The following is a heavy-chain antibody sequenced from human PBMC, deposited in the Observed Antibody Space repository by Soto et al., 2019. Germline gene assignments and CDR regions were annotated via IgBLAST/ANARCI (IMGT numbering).Heavy chain of an antibody. CDR3: ARENQYYDILAGCFNDY. J-gene: IGHJ4*02. CDR2: ISAYNGNT. CDR1: GYTFTNYG. D-gene: IGHD3-9*01. V-gene: IGHV1-18*01. Sequence: QVQLVQSGAEVKKPGASVKVSCRASGYTFTNYGISWVRQAPGRGLEWMGWISAYNGNTNYAQKLQGRVTMTTDTSMRTAYMELRSLRSDDTAVYYCARENQYYDILAGCFNDYWGQGTLVTVSS.